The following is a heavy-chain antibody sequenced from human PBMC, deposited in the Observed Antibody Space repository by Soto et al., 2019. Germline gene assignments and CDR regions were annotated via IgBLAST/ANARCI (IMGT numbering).Heavy chain of an antibody. J-gene: IGHJ6*03. V-gene: IGHV3-23*01. D-gene: IGHD3-10*01. CDR1: GFTFSSYA. CDR2: ISGSSGRT. Sequence: QLLESGGGLVQPGGSLRLSCAASGFTFSSYALSWVRQAPGKGLEWVSGISGSSGRTNYADSVKGRFTISRDNPKNTLFLQMDSLRVEDTAVYFCAKELWFGELIYYYRDVWGKGTTVTVSS. CDR3: AKELWFGELIYYYRDV.